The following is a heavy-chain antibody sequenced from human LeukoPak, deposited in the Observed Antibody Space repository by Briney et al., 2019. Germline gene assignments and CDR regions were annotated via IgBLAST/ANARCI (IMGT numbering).Heavy chain of an antibody. D-gene: IGHD3-22*01. J-gene: IGHJ4*02. CDR3: ARGYDSSGYYDTIFDY. CDR1: GGSFSGYY. Sequence: SETLSLTCAVYGGSFSGYYWSWIRQHPGKGLEWIGYIYYSGSTYYNPSLKSRVTISVDTSKNQFSLKLSSVTAADTAVYYCARGYDSSGYYDTIFDYWGQGTLVTVSS. V-gene: IGHV4-31*11. CDR2: IYYSGST.